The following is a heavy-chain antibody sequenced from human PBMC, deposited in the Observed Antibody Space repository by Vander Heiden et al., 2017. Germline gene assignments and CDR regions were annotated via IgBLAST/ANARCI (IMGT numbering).Heavy chain of an antibody. D-gene: IGHD3-22*01. CDR3: ARLGWYYYDSSGYYSDAFDI. V-gene: IGHV5-51*03. Sequence: EVQLVQPGAEVKKPGESLKISCKDSAYSFPSSWIGWVRQMPGKGLEWMGIIYPGDSDTRYSPSFQGQVTISADKSISTAYLQWSSLKASDTAMYYCARLGWYYYDSSGYYSDAFDIWGQGTMVTVSS. CDR1: AYSFPSSW. CDR2: IYPGDSDT. J-gene: IGHJ3*02.